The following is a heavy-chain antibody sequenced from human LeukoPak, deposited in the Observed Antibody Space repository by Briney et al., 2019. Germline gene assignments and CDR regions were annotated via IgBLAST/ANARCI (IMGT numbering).Heavy chain of an antibody. D-gene: IGHD2-21*02. CDR1: GFTFSSYG. J-gene: IGHJ4*02. Sequence: PGGSLRLSCAASGFTFSSYGMHWVRQAPGKGLEWEAVISYDGSNKYYADSVKGRFTISRDNSKNTLYLQMNSLRAEDTAVYYCAKDFPAYCGGDCYSPKPLDYWGQGTLVTVSS. CDR3: AKDFPAYCGGDCYSPKPLDY. V-gene: IGHV3-30*18. CDR2: ISYDGSNK.